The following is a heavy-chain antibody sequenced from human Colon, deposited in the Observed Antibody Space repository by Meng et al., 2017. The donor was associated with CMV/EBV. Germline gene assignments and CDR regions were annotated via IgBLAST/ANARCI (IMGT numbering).Heavy chain of an antibody. J-gene: IGHJ6*02. CDR3: AKDVGANFFYGLDV. CDR2: IYSGGST. D-gene: IGHD1-26*01. V-gene: IGHV3-53*05. Sequence: GESLKISCAASGFTVSSNYMSWVRQAPGKGLEWVSVIYSGGSTYYADSVKGRFTISRDNSKNTLYLQMNSLRSEDTALYYCAKDVGANFFYGLDVWGQGTTVTVSS. CDR1: GFTVSSNY.